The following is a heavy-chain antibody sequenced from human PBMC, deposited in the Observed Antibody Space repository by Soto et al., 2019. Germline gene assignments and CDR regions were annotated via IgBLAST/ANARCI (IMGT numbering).Heavy chain of an antibody. CDR3: ARESGDWPLNWFEN. CDR2: ITSDGKSK. V-gene: IGHV3-74*01. Sequence: PGGSLRLSWAASGFNFSNHWMHWVRQRPAEGLVWVSRITSDGKSKAYAESVKGRFAISRDNAKNTLYLQMNGLTAEDTAVYYCARESGDWPLNWFENGGQETLVTVFS. D-gene: IGHD2-21*02. J-gene: IGHJ5*02. CDR1: GFNFSNHW.